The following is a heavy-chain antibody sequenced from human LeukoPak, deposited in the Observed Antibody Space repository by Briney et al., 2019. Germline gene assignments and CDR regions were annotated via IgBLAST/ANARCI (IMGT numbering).Heavy chain of an antibody. CDR3: ARAYTIPGNWFDP. V-gene: IGHV1-18*01. CDR1: GYTFTSYG. D-gene: IGHD3-3*01. CDR2: ISAYNGNT. Sequence: ASVKVSCKASGYTFTSYGISWVRQAPGQGLEWMGWISAYNGNTNYAQKLQGRVTMTRDTSTSTVYMELSSLRSEDTAVYYCARAYTIPGNWFDPWGQGTLVTVSS. J-gene: IGHJ5*02.